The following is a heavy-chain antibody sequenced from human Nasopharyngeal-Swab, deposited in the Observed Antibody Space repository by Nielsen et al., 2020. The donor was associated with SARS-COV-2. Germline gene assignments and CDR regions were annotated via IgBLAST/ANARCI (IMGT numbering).Heavy chain of an antibody. CDR2: INPNSGGT. CDR1: GYTFTGYY. V-gene: IGHV1-2*04. J-gene: IGHJ6*03. CDR3: AREGRTWELLQSYYYYMDV. D-gene: IGHD1-26*01. Sequence: ASVKVSCKASGYTFTGYYMHWVRQAPGQGLEWMGWINPNSGGTNYAQKFQGWVNMTRDTSISTAYMELSRLRSDDTAVYYCAREGRTWELLQSYYYYMDVWGKGTTVTVSS.